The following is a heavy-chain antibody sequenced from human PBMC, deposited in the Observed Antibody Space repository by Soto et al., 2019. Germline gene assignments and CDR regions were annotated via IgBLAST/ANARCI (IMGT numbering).Heavy chain of an antibody. CDR2: IHYSGST. CDR3: ARFFGWAPKSIDY. J-gene: IGHJ4*02. Sequence: SETLSLTCTVSGGSISSGGYYWSWIRHHPGKGLEWIGYIHYSGSTYYNPSLKSRVTISVDTSKNQFSLKLSSVTAADTAVYYFARFFGWAPKSIDYWGKGILVTGSS. V-gene: IGHV4-31*03. CDR1: GGSISSGGYY. D-gene: IGHD3-10*01.